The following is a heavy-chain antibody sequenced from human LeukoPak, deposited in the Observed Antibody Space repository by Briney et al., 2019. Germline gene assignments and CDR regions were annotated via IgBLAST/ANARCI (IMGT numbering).Heavy chain of an antibody. Sequence: GGSLRLSCTASGLTFSNYATTWVRQAPGKGLEWVSSITGSGRGTYYADSVKGRFSVSRDNSQNTVFLHMNSLRADDTALYYCSKDPSGDYVGAFDMWGPGTMVTVSS. D-gene: IGHD4-17*01. CDR3: SKDPSGDYVGAFDM. CDR2: ITGSGRGT. J-gene: IGHJ3*02. CDR1: GLTFSNYA. V-gene: IGHV3-23*01.